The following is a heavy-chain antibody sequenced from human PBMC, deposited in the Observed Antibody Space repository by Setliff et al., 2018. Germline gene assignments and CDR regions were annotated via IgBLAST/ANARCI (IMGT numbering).Heavy chain of an antibody. CDR1: GYTFTSHY. J-gene: IGHJ3*02. D-gene: IGHD3-22*01. V-gene: IGHV1-46*01. CDR2: INPTSGRT. CDR3: ARDVFPYHYEGAFDI. Sequence: ASVKVSCKASGYTFTSHYMHWVRQAPGLGLEWMGTINPTSGRTSSAQTFQGRVTPTRDTATSTVYMDMSSLRSEGTAVYYCARDVFPYHYEGAFDIWGQGTMVTVSS.